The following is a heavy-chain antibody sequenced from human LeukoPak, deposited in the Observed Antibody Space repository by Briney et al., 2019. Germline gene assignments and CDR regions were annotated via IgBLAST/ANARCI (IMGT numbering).Heavy chain of an antibody. D-gene: IGHD5-18*01. CDR1: GGSITPYS. CDR3: ARDRGGYSYGPTMDAFDI. CDR2: IYYSGAT. V-gene: IGHV4-59*01. Sequence: SETLSLTCTVSGGSITPYSWNWLRQPPGKALEWIGYIYYSGATNYNPSLKSRVTMSLDTSRNHFSLQLTSVTSADTAVYYCARDRGGYSYGPTMDAFDIWGQGTMVTVSS. J-gene: IGHJ3*02.